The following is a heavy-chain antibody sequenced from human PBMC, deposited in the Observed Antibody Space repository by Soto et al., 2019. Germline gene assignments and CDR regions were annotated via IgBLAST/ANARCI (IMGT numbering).Heavy chain of an antibody. CDR1: GGSLSGYF. V-gene: IGHV4-34*01. J-gene: IGHJ6*02. CDR3: ARLFGIYRGAGPTSYYYYYGFDA. D-gene: IGHD5-12*01. Sequence: SETLSLTCDGYGGSLSGYFWSWIRQSPGKGLEWIGEINHSGSSTNYNPSLKGRVTMSVDTSKKQFSLHLTSVTVADTAVFYCARLFGIYRGAGPTSYYYYYGFDAWGQGTTVT. CDR2: INHSGSST.